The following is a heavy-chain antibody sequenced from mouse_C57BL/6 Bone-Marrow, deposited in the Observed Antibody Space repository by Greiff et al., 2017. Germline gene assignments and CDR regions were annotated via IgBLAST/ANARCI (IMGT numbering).Heavy chain of an antibody. CDR2: ISYDGSN. J-gene: IGHJ4*01. Sequence: VQLKESGPGLVKPSQSLSLTCSVTGYSITSGYYWNWIRQFPGNKLEWMGYISYDGSNNYNPSLQNRISITRDTSKNQFFLKLNSVTTEDTATYYCARGGMDYWGQGTSVTVSS. V-gene: IGHV3-6*01. CDR1: GYSITSGYY. CDR3: ARGGMDY.